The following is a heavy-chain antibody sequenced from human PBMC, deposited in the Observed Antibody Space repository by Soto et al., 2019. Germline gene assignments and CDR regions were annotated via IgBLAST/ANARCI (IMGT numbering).Heavy chain of an antibody. CDR3: ARDDYSSGWKPRLFDS. V-gene: IGHV3-21*06. Sequence: LRLSCAASGFTFSDYNMNWVRQAPGKGLEWVSFISSSGRYIYYADSMKGRLTISRDNAQNSVYLQMTSLTTEDTAVYYCARDDYSSGWKPRLFDSWGQGTLVTVSS. CDR2: ISSSGRYI. CDR1: GFTFSDYN. J-gene: IGHJ4*02. D-gene: IGHD6-19*01.